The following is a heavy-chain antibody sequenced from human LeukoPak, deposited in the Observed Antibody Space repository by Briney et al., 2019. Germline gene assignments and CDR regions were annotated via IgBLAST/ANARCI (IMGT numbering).Heavy chain of an antibody. CDR2: INSDGSTT. D-gene: IGHD1-14*01. Sequence: GGSLRLSCAASGFTFSSYWMHWDRQAPGKGLVWVSLINSDGSTTRYADSVKGRFTISRDNAKNTLYLQMNSLRAEDTAVYYCARDKVSNHVFDYWGQGTLVTVSS. CDR1: GFTFSSYW. J-gene: IGHJ4*02. V-gene: IGHV3-74*01. CDR3: ARDKVSNHVFDY.